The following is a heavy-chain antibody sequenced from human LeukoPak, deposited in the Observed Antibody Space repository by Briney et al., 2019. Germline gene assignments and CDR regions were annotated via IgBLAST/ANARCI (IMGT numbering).Heavy chain of an antibody. V-gene: IGHV3-30*02. Sequence: GGSLRLSCAASGITFRSYGMHWVRQAPGKGLEWVAFIWYDGSNKYYADSVKGRFTISRDNSRDTLFLQMNSLRAEDTAVYYCATDRATQYFDYWGQGTLVSVSS. J-gene: IGHJ4*02. CDR2: IWYDGSNK. D-gene: IGHD2-15*01. CDR1: GITFRSYG. CDR3: ATDRATQYFDY.